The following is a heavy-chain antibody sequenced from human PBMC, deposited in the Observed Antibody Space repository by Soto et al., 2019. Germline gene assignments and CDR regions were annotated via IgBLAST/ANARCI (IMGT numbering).Heavy chain of an antibody. J-gene: IGHJ6*03. CDR1: GFTFSSYA. Sequence: GGSLRLSCAASGFTFSSYAMHWVRQAPGKGLEYVSAISSNGGSTYYANSVKGRFTISRDNSKNTLYLQMGSLRAEDMAVYYCARVASEFYYYYYYMDVWGKGTTVTVSS. V-gene: IGHV3-64*01. CDR3: ARVASEFYYYYYYMDV. CDR2: ISSNGGST. D-gene: IGHD3-10*01.